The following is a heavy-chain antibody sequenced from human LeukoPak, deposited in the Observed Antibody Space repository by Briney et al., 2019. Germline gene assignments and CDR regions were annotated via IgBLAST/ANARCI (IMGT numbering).Heavy chain of an antibody. CDR3: AREMATTETFDY. CDR1: GFTFSDHY. CDR2: TRNKANSYTT. V-gene: IGHV3-72*01. Sequence: PGGSLRLSCAASGFTFSDHYMDWVRQAPGKGLEWVGRTRNKANSYTTEYAASVKGRFTISRDDSKNSLYLQMNSLKTEDTAVYYCAREMATTETFDYWGQGTLVTVSS. J-gene: IGHJ4*02. D-gene: IGHD5-12*01.